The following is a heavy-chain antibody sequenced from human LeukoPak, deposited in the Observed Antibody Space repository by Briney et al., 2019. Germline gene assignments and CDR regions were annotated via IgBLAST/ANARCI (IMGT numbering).Heavy chain of an antibody. J-gene: IGHJ4*02. D-gene: IGHD3-9*01. V-gene: IGHV3-21*01. CDR2: ISSSSGHM. CDR3: ARDRDILTPFDY. CDR1: GFTFSSYT. Sequence: PGGSLRLSCAASGFTFSSYTMNWVRQAPGKGLEWVSSISSSSGHMFYSDSVKGRFTISRDNAKNTLYLQMNSLRAEDTAVYYCARDRDILTPFDYWGQGTLVTVSS.